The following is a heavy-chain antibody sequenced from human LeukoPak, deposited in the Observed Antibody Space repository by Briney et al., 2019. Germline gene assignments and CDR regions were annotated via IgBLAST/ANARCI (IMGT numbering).Heavy chain of an antibody. CDR2: ISSSGSYI. CDR1: RFTFSSYS. J-gene: IGHJ4*02. CDR3: AKLSDGSGLPYYFDS. Sequence: GGSLRLSCAASRFTFSSYSMNWVRQAPGKGLEWVSSISSSGSYIYYADSVKGRFTISRDNPKNTLYLQMNSLRAEDTAIYICAKLSDGSGLPYYFDSWGQGTLVTVS. V-gene: IGHV3-21*04. D-gene: IGHD3-10*01.